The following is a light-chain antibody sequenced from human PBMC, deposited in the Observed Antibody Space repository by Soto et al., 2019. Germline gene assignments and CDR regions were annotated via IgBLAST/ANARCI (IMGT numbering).Light chain of an antibody. CDR2: AAS. CDR1: QGISSY. Sequence: DIQLTQSPSFLSASVGDRVTIACRASQGISSYLAWYQQKPGKAPKLLIYAASTLQSGVPSRFSGSGSGTEFTLTISSLQPEDFASYYCHQLNSYLWTFDQGTKVEIK. CDR3: HQLNSYLWT. J-gene: IGKJ1*01. V-gene: IGKV1-9*01.